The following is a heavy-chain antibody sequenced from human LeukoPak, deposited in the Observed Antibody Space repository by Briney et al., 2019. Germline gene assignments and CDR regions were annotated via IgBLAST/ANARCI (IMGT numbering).Heavy chain of an antibody. D-gene: IGHD3-22*01. CDR3: ARAGNYYDSSGYYRYFDL. Sequence: SETLSLTCTVSGGSISSYYWSWIRQPPGKGLVWIGYIYHSGSTKHNPSLKSRVTISVDTSKNQFSLKLSSVTAADTAVYYCARAGNYYDSSGYYRYFDLWGRGTLVTVSS. V-gene: IGHV4-59*01. CDR1: GGSISSYY. CDR2: IYHSGST. J-gene: IGHJ2*01.